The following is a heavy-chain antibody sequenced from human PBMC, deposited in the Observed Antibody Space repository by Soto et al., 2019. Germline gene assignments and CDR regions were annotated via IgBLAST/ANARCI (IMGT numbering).Heavy chain of an antibody. V-gene: IGHV1-18*01. CDR3: AIDLPPLDY. CDR1: GYTFTSYY. Sequence: QVQLVQSGAEVKKPGASVKVSCKASGYTFTSYYITWVRQAPGQGLEWMGWISAYNSNTNDAQTLQSRVTMTTDTSTSTAYMELRSLRSDDTAVYYCAIDLPPLDYWGQGTLVTVSS. CDR2: ISAYNSNT. J-gene: IGHJ4*02.